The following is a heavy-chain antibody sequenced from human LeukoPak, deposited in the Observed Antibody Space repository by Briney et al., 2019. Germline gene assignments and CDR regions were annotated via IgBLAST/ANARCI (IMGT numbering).Heavy chain of an antibody. Sequence: PGGSLRLSCAASGFTFSSYAMNWVRQAPGKGLKWVSAISGSGGSTYYADSVKGRFTISRDNAKNSLSLQMNSLRAEDTAVYYCAGGGGANISPSNWFDPWGQGTLVTVSS. CDR3: AGGGGANISPSNWFDP. CDR2: ISGSGGST. CDR1: GFTFSSYA. D-gene: IGHD3-16*01. V-gene: IGHV3-23*01. J-gene: IGHJ5*02.